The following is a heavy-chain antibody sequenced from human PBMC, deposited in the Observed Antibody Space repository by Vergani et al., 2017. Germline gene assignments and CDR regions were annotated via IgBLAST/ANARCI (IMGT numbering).Heavy chain of an antibody. CDR2: IYYTGTT. CDR3: GREGSNYFDY. CDR1: GVSIGSNSYY. V-gene: IGHV4-39*01. Sequence: QLQLQESGPGLVKPSETLSLTCTVSGVSIGSNSYYWGWIRQPPGKGLEWIGTIYYTGTTYYNEAHKSRLTISVDTSKNQFSLNLTSVTAADTAVYYCGREGSNYFDYWGQGTLVTVSS. J-gene: IGHJ4*02.